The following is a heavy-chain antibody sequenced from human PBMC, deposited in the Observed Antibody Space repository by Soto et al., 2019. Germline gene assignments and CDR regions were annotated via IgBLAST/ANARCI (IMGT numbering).Heavy chain of an antibody. CDR3: AMLGDRYHYYGMDV. V-gene: IGHV4-34*01. D-gene: IGHD2-8*01. Sequence: SETLSLTCAVYGGSFSGYYWSWIRQPPGKGLEWIGEINHSGSTNYNPSLKSRVTISVDTSKNQFSLKLSSVTAADTAVYYCAMLGDRYHYYGMDVWGQGTTVTVSS. J-gene: IGHJ6*02. CDR2: INHSGST. CDR1: GGSFSGYY.